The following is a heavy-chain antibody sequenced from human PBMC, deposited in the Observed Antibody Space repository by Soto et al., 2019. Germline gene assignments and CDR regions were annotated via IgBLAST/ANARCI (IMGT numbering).Heavy chain of an antibody. CDR2: INHSGST. D-gene: IGHD5-12*01. Sequence: QVQLQQWGAGLLKPSETLSLTCAVYGGSFSGYYWSWIRQPPGKGLEWIGEINHSGSTNYNPSLKSRVTISVDTSKNQFSLKLNSVTAADTAVYYCARPPRRGFHYNWFDPWGQGTLVTVSS. CDR1: GGSFSGYY. V-gene: IGHV4-34*01. J-gene: IGHJ5*02. CDR3: ARPPRRGFHYNWFDP.